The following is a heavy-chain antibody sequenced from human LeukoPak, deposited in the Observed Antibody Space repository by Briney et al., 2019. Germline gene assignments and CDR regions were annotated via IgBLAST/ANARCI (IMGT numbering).Heavy chain of an antibody. V-gene: IGHV4-34*01. CDR3: ARDFGSGSYHDY. CDR2: INHSGST. D-gene: IGHD3-10*01. CDR1: GGSFSGYY. J-gene: IGHJ4*02. Sequence: SETLSLTCAVYGGSFSGYYWSWIRQPPGKGLEWIGEINHSGSTNYNPSLKSRVTISVDTSKNQFSLKLSSVTAADTAVYYCARDFGSGSYHDYWGQGTLVTVSS.